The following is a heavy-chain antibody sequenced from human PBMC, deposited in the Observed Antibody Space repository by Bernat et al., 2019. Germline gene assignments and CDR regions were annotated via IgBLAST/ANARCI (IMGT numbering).Heavy chain of an antibody. J-gene: IGHJ4*02. Sequence: EVQLVESGGGLVQPGGSLRPSCAASGFTFSSYWMHWVRQALGKGVVWVSRINSDGSSTNYADCVKGRDTISRDNAKNTLYLQMNSLRAEDTAVYYCESSTGGVSCDYWGQGTLVTVSS. D-gene: IGHD2-8*02. CDR3: ESSTGGVSCDY. V-gene: IGHV3-74*01. CDR2: INSDGSST. CDR1: GFTFSSYW.